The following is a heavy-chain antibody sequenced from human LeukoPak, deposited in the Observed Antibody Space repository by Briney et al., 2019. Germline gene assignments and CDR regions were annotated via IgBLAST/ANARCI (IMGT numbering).Heavy chain of an antibody. D-gene: IGHD2-2*01. CDR2: TNSDGSST. CDR3: ARNQVPFF. J-gene: IGHJ4*02. Sequence: PGGSLRLTCAASGFTFSSYWMHWVRQAPGKGLVWVSCTNSDGSSTSYADSVKGRFTISRDNAKNTLYLQMNSLRAEDTAVYYCARNQVPFFWGQGTLVTVSS. V-gene: IGHV3-74*01. CDR1: GFTFSSYW.